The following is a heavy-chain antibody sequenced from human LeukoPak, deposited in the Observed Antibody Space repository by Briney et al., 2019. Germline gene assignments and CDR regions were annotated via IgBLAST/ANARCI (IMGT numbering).Heavy chain of an antibody. Sequence: ASVKGSCKASGYTFTSYYMHWVRQAPGQGLEWMGIINPSGGSTSYARKFQGRVTMTRDTSTSTVYMELSSLRSEDTAVYYCARAMTPAYYFYYWGQGTLVTVSS. CDR3: ARAMTPAYYFYY. J-gene: IGHJ4*02. CDR2: INPSGGST. CDR1: GYTFTSYY. V-gene: IGHV1-46*01. D-gene: IGHD1-14*01.